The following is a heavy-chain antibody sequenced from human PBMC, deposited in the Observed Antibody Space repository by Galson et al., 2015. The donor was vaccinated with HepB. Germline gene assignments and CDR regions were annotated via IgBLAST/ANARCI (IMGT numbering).Heavy chain of an antibody. J-gene: IGHJ6*03. CDR2: MNPNSGAT. D-gene: IGHD3-16*01. V-gene: IGHV1-8*01. CDR1: GYSFTSYD. Sequence: SVKVSCKASGYSFTSYDINWVRQAAGQGLEWMGWMNPNSGATGLAQKFQGRVIMTRNTSISTAYMELSSLRSEDTALYYCVKRGSGRGWGRGQYDYLDVWGKGTTVTVSS. CDR3: VKRGSGRGWGRGQYDYLDV.